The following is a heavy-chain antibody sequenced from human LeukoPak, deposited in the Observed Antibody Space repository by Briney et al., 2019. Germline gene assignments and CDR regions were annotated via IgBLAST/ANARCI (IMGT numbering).Heavy chain of an antibody. V-gene: IGHV3-11*04. D-gene: IGHD1-1*01. J-gene: IGHJ6*03. CDR2: ITSSGRTI. Sequence: GGSLRLSCAASGFSFSDYYMSWIRQAPGKGLEWVSYITSSGRTIYYADSVKGRFTISRDNAKNSLYLQMNSLRAEDTAVYYCARDGVVERRIFYYYYYMDVWGKGTTVTVSS. CDR3: ARDGVVERRIFYYYYYMDV. CDR1: GFSFSDYY.